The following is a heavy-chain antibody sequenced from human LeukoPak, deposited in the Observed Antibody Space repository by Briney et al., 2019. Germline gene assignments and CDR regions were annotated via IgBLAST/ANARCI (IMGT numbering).Heavy chain of an antibody. CDR1: GGSISSYY. CDR3: AIDPSPIAFDI. CDR2: IYTSGST. J-gene: IGHJ3*02. V-gene: IGHV4-4*07. Sequence: SETLSLTCTVSGGSISSYYWSWIRQPAGKGLEWIGGIYTSGSTNYNPSLKSRVTMSVDTSKNQLSLKLSSVTAADTAVYYCAIDPSPIAFDIWGQGTMVTVSS.